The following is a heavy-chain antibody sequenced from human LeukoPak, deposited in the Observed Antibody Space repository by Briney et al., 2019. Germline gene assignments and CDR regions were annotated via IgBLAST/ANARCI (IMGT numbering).Heavy chain of an antibody. Sequence: GGSLGLSCVASGFTVSSNYMSWVRQAPGKGLEWVSILHSGGNRYYADSVKGRFTISSDNSKNTLSLQMNSLRAEDTAVYYCVSHSDTLTSYSFDYWGQGTLVTVSS. J-gene: IGHJ4*02. V-gene: IGHV3-53*01. CDR2: LHSGGNR. CDR1: GFTVSSNY. CDR3: VSHSDTLTSYSFDY. D-gene: IGHD3-9*01.